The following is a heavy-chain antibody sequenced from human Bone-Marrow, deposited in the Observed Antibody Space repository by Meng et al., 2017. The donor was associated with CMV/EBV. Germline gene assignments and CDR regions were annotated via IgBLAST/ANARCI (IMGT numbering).Heavy chain of an antibody. CDR2: INHSGST. Sequence: SETLSLTCAVYGGSFSGYYWSWIRQPPGKGLEWIGEINHSGSTNYNPSLKSRVTISVDTSKNQFSLKLSSVTAADTAVYYCASNRIVVVPAATDYYYYYGMDVWGQGTTVTVSS. V-gene: IGHV4-34*01. D-gene: IGHD2-2*01. CDR1: GGSFSGYY. J-gene: IGHJ6*02. CDR3: ASNRIVVVPAATDYYYYYGMDV.